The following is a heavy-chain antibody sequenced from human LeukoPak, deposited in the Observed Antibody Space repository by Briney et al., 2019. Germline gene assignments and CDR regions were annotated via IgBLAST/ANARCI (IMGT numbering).Heavy chain of an antibody. J-gene: IGHJ4*02. CDR1: GFTFSSYA. CDR2: ISFDGSEK. D-gene: IGHD3-10*01. Sequence: GRSLRLPCAGSGFTFSSYAMHWVRQPPGKGLEWVALISFDGSEKYYAESVKGRFTISRDNSKNTLYLQMNSVRVEDTAVYFCAKDVKMFRGPMIMRHFDYWGQGSLVTVSS. V-gene: IGHV3-30*04. CDR3: AKDVKMFRGPMIMRHFDY.